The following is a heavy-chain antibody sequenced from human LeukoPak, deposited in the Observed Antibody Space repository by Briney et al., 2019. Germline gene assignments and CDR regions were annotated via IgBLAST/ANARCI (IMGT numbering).Heavy chain of an antibody. CDR2: IRNKDKGYTT. CDR3: AREGKNGYSYFHDYYGMDV. V-gene: IGHV3-72*01. Sequence: GGSLRLSCAASGFTFSDYLMDWVRQAPGRGLEWIGRIRNKDKGYTTEYAASVKGRFTISRDDSKNSLYLQMNSLKTQDTAVYYCAREGKNGYSYFHDYYGMDVWGQGTTVTVSS. D-gene: IGHD5-18*01. CDR1: GFTFSDYL. J-gene: IGHJ6*02.